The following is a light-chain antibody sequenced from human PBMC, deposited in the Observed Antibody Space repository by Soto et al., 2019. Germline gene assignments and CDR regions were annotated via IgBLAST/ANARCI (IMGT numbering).Light chain of an antibody. CDR2: DDS. V-gene: IGLV3-21*02. CDR3: QVWDTSDIGV. CDR1: NIGGKS. J-gene: IGLJ1*01. Sequence: SYELTQPPSVSVAPGQTAWITCGGNNIGGKSVQWYQQKSRQAPVLVVYDDSDRPSGIPERFSGSNSGNTATLTISRVEAGVEADYYCQVWDTSDIGVFGTGTKLTVL.